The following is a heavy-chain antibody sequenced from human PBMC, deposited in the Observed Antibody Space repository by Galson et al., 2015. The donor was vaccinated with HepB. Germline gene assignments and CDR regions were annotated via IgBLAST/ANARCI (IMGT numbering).Heavy chain of an antibody. V-gene: IGHV3-30*18. CDR3: AKEPRNYYYSHMHV. J-gene: IGHJ6*04. CDR1: GFTFSNFG. Sequence: SLRLSCAASGFTFSNFGMHWVRQVPGKGLEWLAVISYDGTNKYYADSVKGRFTISRDNSKNTLYVQMNGLIAEDTAVYYCAKEPRNYYYSHMHVRGKATTATVPS. CDR2: ISYDGTNK.